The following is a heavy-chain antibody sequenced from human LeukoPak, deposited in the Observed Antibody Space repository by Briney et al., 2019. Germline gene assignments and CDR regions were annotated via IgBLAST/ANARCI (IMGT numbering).Heavy chain of an antibody. CDR1: GFTFNDYA. CDR2: ISCNSCSI. Sequence: GGSLRLSCAASGFTFNDYAMHWVRQAPGKGLEWVSGISCNSCSIDYADSVKGRFTISRDNAKNSLYLQMNSLRAEDMALYYCAKGSGSYGTDNLFDPWGQGTLVTVSS. V-gene: IGHV3-9*03. CDR3: AKGSGSYGTDNLFDP. D-gene: IGHD1-26*01. J-gene: IGHJ5*02.